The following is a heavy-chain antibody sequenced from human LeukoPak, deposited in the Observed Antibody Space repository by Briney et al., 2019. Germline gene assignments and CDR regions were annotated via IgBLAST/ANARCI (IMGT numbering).Heavy chain of an antibody. V-gene: IGHV3-48*03. CDR2: ISSSGSTI. D-gene: IGHD3-10*02. Sequence: GGSLRLSCAASGFSFSSYEMNWVRQAPGKGLEWVSYISSSGSTIYYADSVKGRFTISRDNAKNSLYLQMNSLRAEDTAVYYCAELGITMIGGVWGKGTTVTVSS. J-gene: IGHJ6*04. CDR3: AELGITMIGGV. CDR1: GFSFSSYE.